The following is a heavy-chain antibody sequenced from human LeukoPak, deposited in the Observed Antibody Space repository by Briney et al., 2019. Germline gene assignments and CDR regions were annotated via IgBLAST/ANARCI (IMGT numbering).Heavy chain of an antibody. J-gene: IGHJ4*02. D-gene: IGHD5-18*01. Sequence: GGSLRLSCAASGFTFSSSAMSWVRQTPGKGLEWVSSITGNGATTYYPDSVKGRFTISRDNSKNTLSLQMNGLRAEDTAVYYCAKERRRVDTEMVRSYYFENWGQGTLVTVSS. CDR1: GFTFSSSA. CDR2: ITGNGATT. V-gene: IGHV3-23*01. CDR3: AKERRRVDTEMVRSYYFEN.